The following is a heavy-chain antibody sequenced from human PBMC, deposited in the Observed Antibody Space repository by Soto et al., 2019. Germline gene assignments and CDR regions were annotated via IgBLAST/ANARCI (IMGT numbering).Heavy chain of an antibody. CDR3: AKDSFEQWQVYGMDV. CDR2: ISYDGSNK. D-gene: IGHD6-19*01. V-gene: IGHV3-30*18. Sequence: GGSLRLSCAASGFTFSSYGMHWVRQAPGKGLEWVAVISYDGSNKYYADSVKGRFTISRDNSKNTLYLQMNSLRAEDTAVYYCAKDSFEQWQVYGMDVWGQGTTVTF. CDR1: GFTFSSYG. J-gene: IGHJ6*02.